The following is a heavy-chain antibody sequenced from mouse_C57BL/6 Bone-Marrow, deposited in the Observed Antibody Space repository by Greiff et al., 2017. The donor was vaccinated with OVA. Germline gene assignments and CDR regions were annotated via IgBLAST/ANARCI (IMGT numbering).Heavy chain of an antibody. CDR2: IDPSDSYT. J-gene: IGHJ1*03. CDR3: AREDYYGRSPYWYFDV. D-gene: IGHD1-1*01. Sequence: VQLQQSGAELVKPGASVKLSCKASGYTFTSYWMQWVKQRPGQGLEWIGEIDPSDSYTNYNQKFKGKATLTVDTSSSTAYMQLSSLTSEDSAVYYCAREDYYGRSPYWYFDVWGTGTTVTVSS. V-gene: IGHV1-50*01. CDR1: GYTFTSYW.